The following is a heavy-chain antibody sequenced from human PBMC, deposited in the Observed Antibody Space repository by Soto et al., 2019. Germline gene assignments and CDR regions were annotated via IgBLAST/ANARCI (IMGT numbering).Heavy chain of an antibody. D-gene: IGHD3-3*01. CDR3: AGKDTIFGVVTRFDA. CDR2: IIPIFGTA. CDR1: GGTFSSYA. V-gene: IGHV1-69*01. Sequence: QVQLVQSGAEVKKPGSSVKVSCKASGGTFSSYAISWVRQAPGQGLEWMGGIIPIFGTANYAQKFQGRVTITADESPSTVYMGLSSLRSEELAGYYCAGKDTIFGVVTRFDAWGQGPLVTVSS. J-gene: IGHJ5*02.